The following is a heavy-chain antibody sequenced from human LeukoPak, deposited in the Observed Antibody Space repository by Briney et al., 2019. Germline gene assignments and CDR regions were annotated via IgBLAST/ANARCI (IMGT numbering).Heavy chain of an antibody. CDR2: IYHSGST. J-gene: IGHJ3*02. V-gene: IGHV4-30-2*01. CDR3: ARDGAQQPYGGDAFDI. CDR1: GGSISSGGYS. D-gene: IGHD6-13*01. Sequence: PSQTLSLTCAVSGGSISSGGYSWSWIRQPPGKGLEWIGYIYHSGSTYYNPSLKSRVTISVDRSKNQFSLKLSSVTAADTAVYYCARDGAQQPYGGDAFDIWGQGTMVTVSS.